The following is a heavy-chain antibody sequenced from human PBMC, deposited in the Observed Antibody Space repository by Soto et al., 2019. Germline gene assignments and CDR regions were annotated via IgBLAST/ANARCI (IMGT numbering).Heavy chain of an antibody. V-gene: IGHV4-59*01. D-gene: IGHD3-16*01. CDR1: GVSISSYY. J-gene: IGHJ4*02. Sequence: QVQLQEPGPGLVKPSETLSLTCTVSGVSISSYYWSWIRQPPGKGLEWIGYIYYSGSTNYNPSLKSRVTISVDTSKNQFSLKLSSVTAADTAVYYCARSRGGYFDYWGQGTLVTVSS. CDR3: ARSRGGYFDY. CDR2: IYYSGST.